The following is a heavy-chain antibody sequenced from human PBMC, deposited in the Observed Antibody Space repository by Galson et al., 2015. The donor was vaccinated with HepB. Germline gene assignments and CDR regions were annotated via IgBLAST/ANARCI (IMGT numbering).Heavy chain of an antibody. D-gene: IGHD3-3*01. V-gene: IGHV3-15*07. J-gene: IGHJ3*02. CDR1: GFTFTNAW. Sequence: SLRLSCAASGFTFTNAWMNWVRQAPGKGLEWVSRIKGQTDGGTTDYAAPVKGGFTFSRDDSKNTLYLYLQMNSLKTEDTAVYYCTTVSPRRIRSGAFDIWGQGTVVTVSS. CDR3: TTVSPRRIRSGAFDI. CDR2: IKGQTDGGTT.